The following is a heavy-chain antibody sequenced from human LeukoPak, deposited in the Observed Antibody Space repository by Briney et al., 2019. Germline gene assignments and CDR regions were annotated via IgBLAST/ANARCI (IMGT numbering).Heavy chain of an antibody. J-gene: IGHJ4*02. D-gene: IGHD2-2*01. Sequence: GGSLRLSCAATGFTFKDYGMHWVRQPPGKGLEWVSSINWNGGGTDYAGSVKGRFTISRDNAKNSLYLQMNSLRAEDTALYYCAKETQLGSFDYWGQGTLVTVSS. CDR1: GFTFKDYG. CDR3: AKETQLGSFDY. CDR2: INWNGGGT. V-gene: IGHV3-20*04.